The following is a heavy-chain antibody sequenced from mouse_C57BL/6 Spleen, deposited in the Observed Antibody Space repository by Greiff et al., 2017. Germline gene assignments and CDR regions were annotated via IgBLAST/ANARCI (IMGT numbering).Heavy chain of an antibody. V-gene: IGHV5-4*03. CDR1: GFTFSSYA. D-gene: IGHD2-4*01. J-gene: IGHJ3*01. CDR2: ISDGGSYT. Sequence: DVKLVESGGGLVKPGGSLKLSCAASGFTFSSYAMSWVRQTPEKRLEWVATISDGGSYTYYPDNVKGRFTISRDNAKNNLYLQMSHLKSEDTAMYDCARVSTMITKAWFAYWGQGTLVTVSA. CDR3: ARVSTMITKAWFAY.